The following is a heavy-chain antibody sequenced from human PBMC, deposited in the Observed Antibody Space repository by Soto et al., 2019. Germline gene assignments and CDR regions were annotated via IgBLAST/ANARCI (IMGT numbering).Heavy chain of an antibody. CDR3: ARDRDDSGSYPYYYYGMDV. CDR1: GWSFSGYY. Sequence: PSETLSLTCAVYGWSFSGYYWSWIRQPPGKGLGWIGEINHSGSTNYNPSLKSRVTISVDTSKNQFSLKLSSVTAADTAVYYCARDRDDSGSYPYYYYGMDVWGQGTTVTVSS. J-gene: IGHJ6*02. CDR2: INHSGST. D-gene: IGHD1-26*01. V-gene: IGHV4-34*01.